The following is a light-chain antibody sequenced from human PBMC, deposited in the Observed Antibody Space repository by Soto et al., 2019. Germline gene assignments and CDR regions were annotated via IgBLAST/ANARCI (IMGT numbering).Light chain of an antibody. CDR3: CSYAGTYTLWV. CDR1: SSDVGGYNF. CDR2: DVT. J-gene: IGLJ3*02. Sequence: QYVLTQPRSVSGSPGQSVTISCTGTSSDVGGYNFVSWYQQYPGKAPKLIVYDVTKRPSGVPDRFSGSKSGNTSSLTISGLQAEDEADYYCCSYAGTYTLWVFGGGTQLTVL. V-gene: IGLV2-11*01.